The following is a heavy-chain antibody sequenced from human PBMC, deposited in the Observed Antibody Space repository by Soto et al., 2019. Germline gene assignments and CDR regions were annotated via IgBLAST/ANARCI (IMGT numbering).Heavy chain of an antibody. CDR3: AKGSIPRRGYSYGSSYYYYGMDV. J-gene: IGHJ6*02. CDR1: GFTFSSYG. D-gene: IGHD5-18*01. CDR2: ISYDGSNK. Sequence: GGSLRLSCAASGFTFSSYGMHWVRQAPGKGLEWVAVISYDGSNKYYADSVKGRFTISRDNSKNTLYLQMNSLRAEDTAVYYCAKGSIPRRGYSYGSSYYYYGMDVWGQGTTVTVSS. V-gene: IGHV3-30*18.